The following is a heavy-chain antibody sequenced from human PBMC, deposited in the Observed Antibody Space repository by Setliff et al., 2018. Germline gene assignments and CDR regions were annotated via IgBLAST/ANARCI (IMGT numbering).Heavy chain of an antibody. CDR3: AKDGGGTYYSRSDY. Sequence: GGSLRLSCAASGFTFSSYWMSWVRQAPGKGLEWVALIRYDGRSEYADSVKGRFSMSRDNSKNTLYLQMNSLRAEDTAVYYCAKDGGGTYYSRSDYWGQGTLVTAPQ. V-gene: IGHV3-30*02. CDR2: IRYDGRSE. CDR1: GFTFSSYW. J-gene: IGHJ4*02. D-gene: IGHD1-26*01.